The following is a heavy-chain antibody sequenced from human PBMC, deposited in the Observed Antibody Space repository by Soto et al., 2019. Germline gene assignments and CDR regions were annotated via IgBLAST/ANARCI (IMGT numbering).Heavy chain of an antibody. CDR2: ISTYSGDT. Sequence: QVHLVQSGVEVKTPGASVKVSCQASGYTFFTYDISWVRQAPGQGLEWMGWISTYSGDTKYAQKFQGRVTMTTDTSRTTAYLELRSLRSADTAVYYCARHHGPTTSENWFAPWGQGTLVTVSS. CDR1: GYTFFTYD. J-gene: IGHJ5*02. D-gene: IGHD5-12*01. V-gene: IGHV1-18*01. CDR3: ARHHGPTTSENWFAP.